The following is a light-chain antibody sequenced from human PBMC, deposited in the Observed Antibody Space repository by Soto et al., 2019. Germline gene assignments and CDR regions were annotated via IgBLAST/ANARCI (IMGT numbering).Light chain of an antibody. J-gene: IGLJ1*01. CDR1: SSDVGRYNY. V-gene: IGLV2-8*01. CDR3: SSYAGNSRYV. CDR2: EVS. Sequence: HSVLTQPPSASGSPGQSVTISCTGTSSDVGRYNYISWYQQRPGKAPKLIIYEVSKRPSGVPDRLSGFKYGNTASLTVSGLQAEDEADYYCSSYAGNSRYVFGTGTKVTVL.